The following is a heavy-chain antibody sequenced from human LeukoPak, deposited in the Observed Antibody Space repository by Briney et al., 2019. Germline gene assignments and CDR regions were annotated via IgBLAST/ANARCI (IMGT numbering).Heavy chain of an antibody. D-gene: IGHD2-15*01. CDR3: ARGLELAYCSGGSCYSYDY. V-gene: IGHV4-34*01. CDR1: GGSFSGYY. J-gene: IGHJ4*02. CDR2: INHSGST. Sequence: SETLSLTCAVYGGSFSGYYWSWIRQPPGKGLEWIGEINHSGSTNYNPSLKSRVTISVDTSKNHVSLKLSSVTAADTGVYYCARGLELAYCSGGSCYSYDYWGQGTLVTVSS.